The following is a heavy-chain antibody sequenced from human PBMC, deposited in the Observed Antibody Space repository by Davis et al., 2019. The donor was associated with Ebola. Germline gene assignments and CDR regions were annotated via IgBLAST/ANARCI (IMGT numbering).Heavy chain of an antibody. J-gene: IGHJ6*02. Sequence: SVKVSCKASGYTFTGYYMHWVRQAPGQGLEWMGWITPFNGNTNYAQKFQDRVTITRDRSMSTAYMELSSLRSEDTAMYYCATGEWLNSVMGIANGPLYGMDVWGQGTTVTVSS. CDR3: ATGEWLNSVMGIANGPLYGMDV. CDR2: ITPFNGNT. D-gene: IGHD3-3*01. CDR1: GYTFTGYY. V-gene: IGHV1-45*02.